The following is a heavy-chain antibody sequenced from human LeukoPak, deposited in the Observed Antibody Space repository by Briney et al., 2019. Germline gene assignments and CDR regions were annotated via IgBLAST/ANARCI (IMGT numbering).Heavy chain of an antibody. CDR1: GYTFTGYY. Sequence: VSCKASGYTFTGYYMHWVRQAPGQGLEWMGWINPNSGGTNYAQKFQGRVTMTRDTSISTAYMELSRLRSDDTAVYYCARGRWVVWNYGDYWGQGTLVTVSS. CDR3: ARGRWVVWNYGDY. V-gene: IGHV1-2*02. J-gene: IGHJ4*02. CDR2: INPNSGGT. D-gene: IGHD1-7*01.